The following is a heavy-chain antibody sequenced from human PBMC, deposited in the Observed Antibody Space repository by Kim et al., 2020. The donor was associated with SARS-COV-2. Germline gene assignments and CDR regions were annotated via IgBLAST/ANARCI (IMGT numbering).Heavy chain of an antibody. Sequence: ASVKVSCKASGYTFTGYYMHWVRQAPGQGLEWMGWINPNSGGTNYAQKFQGRVTMTRDTSISTAYMELSRLRSDDTAVYYCARLEADYYDSSGYKSQIDYWGQGTLVTVSS. V-gene: IGHV1-2*02. D-gene: IGHD3-22*01. CDR1: GYTFTGYY. CDR3: ARLEADYYDSSGYKSQIDY. CDR2: INPNSGGT. J-gene: IGHJ4*02.